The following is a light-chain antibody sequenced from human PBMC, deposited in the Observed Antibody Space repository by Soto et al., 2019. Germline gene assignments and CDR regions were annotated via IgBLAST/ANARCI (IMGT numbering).Light chain of an antibody. CDR2: AAS. J-gene: IGKJ4*01. Sequence: DLQMTQSPSSLSASLGDRFTITCLASQSISSYLNWYQQKPGKAPKLLIYAASSLQSGVPSRFSGSGSGTDFTLTISSLQPEDFATYYCQQSYSTPLTFGGGTKVDIK. CDR1: QSISSY. CDR3: QQSYSTPLT. V-gene: IGKV1-39*01.